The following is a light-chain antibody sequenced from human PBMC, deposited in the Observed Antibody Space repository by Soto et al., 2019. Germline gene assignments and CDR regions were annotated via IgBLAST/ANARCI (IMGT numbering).Light chain of an antibody. CDR3: QQRRSWQVT. V-gene: IGKV3-15*01. CDR2: DAS. J-gene: IGKJ5*01. Sequence: IVMTQSPATLSVSPGERATLSCRASRGISSNLAWYQQKPGQAPRLLIYDASTRATGIPARFSGSGSGTEFTLTISSLEPEDFAVYYCQQRRSWQVTFGQGTRLEIK. CDR1: RGISSN.